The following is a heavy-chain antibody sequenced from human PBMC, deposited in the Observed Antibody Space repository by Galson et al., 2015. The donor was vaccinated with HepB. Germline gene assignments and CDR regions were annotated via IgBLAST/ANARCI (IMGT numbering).Heavy chain of an antibody. V-gene: IGHV2-5*01. CDR3: AYMSSTRTTGWFAP. J-gene: IGHJ5*02. D-gene: IGHD1-7*01. CDR1: GFSLSNPGVA. CDR2: IYWLDDK. Sequence: PSLVKPTQTLALTCDFSGFSLSNPGVAVGWFSQSPGKPLEWLALIYWLDDKPYSPSLKNKLTIIKDTPKDQVVFTLSNMDQADPGTYYCAYMSSTRTTGWFAPWGQGSLVTVSS.